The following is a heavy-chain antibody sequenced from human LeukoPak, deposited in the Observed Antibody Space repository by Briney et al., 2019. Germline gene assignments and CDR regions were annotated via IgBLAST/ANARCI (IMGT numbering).Heavy chain of an antibody. V-gene: IGHV4-59*01. Sequence: SETLCLTCTVSGDSISGFYWSWIRQPPGKGLEWIGYIYYSGSTNYNPSLKSRVTILIETSKNQFSLKLSSVTAADTAVYYCARGGARGSSAFDIWGQGTMVTVSS. CDR3: ARGGARGSSAFDI. J-gene: IGHJ3*02. D-gene: IGHD3-10*01. CDR2: IYYSGST. CDR1: GDSISGFY.